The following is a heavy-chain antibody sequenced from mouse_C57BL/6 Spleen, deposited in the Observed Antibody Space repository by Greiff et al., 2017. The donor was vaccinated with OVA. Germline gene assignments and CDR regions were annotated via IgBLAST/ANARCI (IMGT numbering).Heavy chain of an antibody. J-gene: IGHJ2*01. CDR2: FYPGSGSI. Sequence: QVQLQQSGAELVKPGASVKLSCKASGYTFTEYTIHWVKQRSGQGLEWIGWFYPGSGSIKYNEKFKDKATLTADKSSSTVYMQLSSLTSEDSAVYYCASPSNWDLYFDYWGQGTTLTVSS. CDR1: GYTFTEYT. V-gene: IGHV1-62-2*01. CDR3: ASPSNWDLYFDY. D-gene: IGHD4-1*01.